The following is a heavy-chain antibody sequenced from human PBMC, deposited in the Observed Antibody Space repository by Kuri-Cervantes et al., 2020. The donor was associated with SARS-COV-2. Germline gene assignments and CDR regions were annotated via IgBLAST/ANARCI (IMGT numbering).Heavy chain of an antibody. CDR3: GYSVLRFFDQYGDY. CDR2: IRNKANNYAT. J-gene: IGHJ4*02. V-gene: IGHV3-73*01. Sequence: GGSLRLSCGASGFTFSASAIYWVRQASGKGLEWIGRIRNKANNYATTYVASVKGRFTISGDDSKNTAYLQMNSLKTEDTAVYYCGYSVLRFFDQYGDYWGRGTLVTVSS. CDR1: GFTFSASA. D-gene: IGHD3-9*01.